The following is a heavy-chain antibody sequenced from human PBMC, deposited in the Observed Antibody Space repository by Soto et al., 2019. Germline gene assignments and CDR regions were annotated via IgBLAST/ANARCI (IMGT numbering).Heavy chain of an antibody. V-gene: IGHV1-2*02. CDR2: VNPISGDT. D-gene: IGHD3-22*01. Sequence: ASVKVSCKASGYTFNDYYIHWVRQAPGQGLEWMGWVNPISGDTNFAQRFQGRVTMTRDTSISTAYMELRSLRSDDTAVYYCARSVLSHGYPRLDSWGQGNLVTVS. CDR1: GYTFNDYY. J-gene: IGHJ4*02. CDR3: ARSVLSHGYPRLDS.